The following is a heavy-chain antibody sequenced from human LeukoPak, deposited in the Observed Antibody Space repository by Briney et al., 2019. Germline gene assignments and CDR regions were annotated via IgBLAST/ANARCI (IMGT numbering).Heavy chain of an antibody. V-gene: IGHV3-74*01. D-gene: IGHD2-15*01. CDR1: GXTLSNYW. CDR3: ARDLSGYSDY. Sequence: GGSLRLSCAASGXTLSNYWMHWVRQAPGKGLVWVSRISDHGSITNFADSVKGRFSISRDTAKNTLYLEMNSLRVEDTAVYYCARDLSGYSDYWGQGALVTVSS. CDR2: ISDHGSIT. J-gene: IGHJ4*02.